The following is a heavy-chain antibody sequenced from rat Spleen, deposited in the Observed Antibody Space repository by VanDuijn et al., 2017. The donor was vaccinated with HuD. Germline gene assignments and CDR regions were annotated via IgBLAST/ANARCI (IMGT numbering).Heavy chain of an antibody. CDR2: IIYDGTST. J-gene: IGHJ3*01. CDR1: GFTFSDYN. D-gene: IGHD5-1*01. CDR3: TSGPGSRGDWFAY. Sequence: EVQLVESGGGLVQPGRSLKLSCAASGFTFSDYNMAWVRQAPKKGLEWVATIIYDGTSTYYPDTVKGRFVISKANAKSTLYLQMKSMRSEDTATYCCTSGPGSRGDWFAYWGQGTLVTVSS. V-gene: IGHV5S10*01.